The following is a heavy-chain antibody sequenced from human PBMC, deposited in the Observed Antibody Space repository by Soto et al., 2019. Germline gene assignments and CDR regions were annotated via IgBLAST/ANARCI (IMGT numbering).Heavy chain of an antibody. CDR3: AMVDVYVTPSPQDV. D-gene: IGHD3-16*01. CDR2: INTYNGNT. Sequence: QVQLVQSGAEVKNPGASVKVSCKASGYTFTRYSIGWARPAPGQGLEWMGWINTYNGNTNYAQNVQGRVTLTTDTSTSTAYMELRSLRSNDTAIYYCAMVDVYVTPSPQDVWGQGTTVIVSS. CDR1: GYTFTRYS. V-gene: IGHV1-18*01. J-gene: IGHJ6*02.